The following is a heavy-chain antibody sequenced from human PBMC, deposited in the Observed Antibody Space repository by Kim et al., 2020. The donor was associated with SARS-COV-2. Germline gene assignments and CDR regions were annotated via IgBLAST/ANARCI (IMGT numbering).Heavy chain of an antibody. D-gene: IGHD3-22*01. CDR3: ARDGYYYDSSGYLYYYYYYGMDV. CDR2: IIPIFGTA. V-gene: IGHV1-69*13. CDR1: GGTFSSYA. J-gene: IGHJ6*02. Sequence: SVKVSCKASGGTFSSYAISWVRQAPGQGLEWMGGIIPIFGTANYAQKFQGRVTITADESTSTAYMELSSLRSEDTAVYYCARDGYYYDSSGYLYYYYYYGMDVWGQGTTVTVSS.